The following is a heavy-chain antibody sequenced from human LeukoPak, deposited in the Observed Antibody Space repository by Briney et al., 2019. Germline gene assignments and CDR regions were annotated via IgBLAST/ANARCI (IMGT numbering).Heavy chain of an antibody. CDR2: IYTSGST. V-gene: IGHV4-4*07. J-gene: IGHJ4*02. D-gene: IGHD6-13*01. CDR1: GGSISSYY. CDR3: ARDYSSSWYPHRRYFDY. Sequence: SETLSLTCTVSGGSISSYYWSWIRQPAGKGLEWIGRIYTSGSTNYNPSLKSRVTISVDKSKNQFSLKLSSVTAADTAVYYCARDYSSSWYPHRRYFDYRGQGTLVTVSS.